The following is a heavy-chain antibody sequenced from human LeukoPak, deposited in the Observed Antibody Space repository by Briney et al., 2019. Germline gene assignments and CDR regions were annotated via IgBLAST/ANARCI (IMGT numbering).Heavy chain of an antibody. CDR2: INPNSGGT. V-gene: IGHV1-2*06. D-gene: IGHD6-6*01. CDR3: ARVSIAARPLPGY. Sequence: ASVKVSCKASGYTFTGYYMHWVRQAPGQGLEWMGRINPNSGGTNYAQKFQGRVTMTRDTSISTAYMELSRLRSADTAVYYCARVSIAARPLPGYWGQGTLVTVSS. J-gene: IGHJ4*02. CDR1: GYTFTGYY.